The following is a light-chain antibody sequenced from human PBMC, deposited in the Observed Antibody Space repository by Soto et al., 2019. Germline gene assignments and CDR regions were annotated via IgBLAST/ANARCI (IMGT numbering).Light chain of an antibody. J-gene: IGKJ5*01. V-gene: IGKV3-20*01. CDR3: QQYGSSPIT. CDR2: GVS. CDR1: QSVSNNY. Sequence: EIVLIQSPATLSLSPWERATLSCRASQSVSNNYLAWYQQKPGQAPRLLIHGVSSRATGIPDRFSGRGSGTAFTLTISRLEPEDFAVYYCQQYGSSPITFGQGTRLEIK.